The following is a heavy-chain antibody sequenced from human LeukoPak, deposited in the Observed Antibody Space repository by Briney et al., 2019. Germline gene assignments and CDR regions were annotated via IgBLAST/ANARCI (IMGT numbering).Heavy chain of an antibody. Sequence: GGSLRLSCAASGXTFSSYAMSWVRQAPGKGLEWVSAISGSGGSTYYADSVKGRFTISRDNSKNTLYLQMNSLRAEDTAVYYCASMDSGWLFDYWGQGTLVTVSS. CDR2: ISGSGGST. D-gene: IGHD6-13*01. CDR1: GXTFSSYA. V-gene: IGHV3-23*01. J-gene: IGHJ4*02. CDR3: ASMDSGWLFDY.